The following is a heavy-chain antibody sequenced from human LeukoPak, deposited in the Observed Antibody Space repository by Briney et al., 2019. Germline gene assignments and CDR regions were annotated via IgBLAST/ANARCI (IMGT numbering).Heavy chain of an antibody. J-gene: IGHJ5*02. Sequence: ASVKVSCKASGYTFTSYAINCVRQAPGQGLEWMGWMNPNSGNTGYAQKFQGRVTMTRNTSISTAYMELSSLRSEDTAVYYCARGRGAVAGSSFDPWGQGTLVTVSS. V-gene: IGHV1-8*01. CDR2: MNPNSGNT. CDR1: GYTFTSYA. CDR3: ARGRGAVAGSSFDP. D-gene: IGHD6-19*01.